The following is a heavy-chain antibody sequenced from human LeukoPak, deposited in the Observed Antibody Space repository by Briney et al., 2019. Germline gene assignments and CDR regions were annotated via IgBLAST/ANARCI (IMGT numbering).Heavy chain of an antibody. CDR1: RFSFSDHY. Sequence: GGSLRLSCAASRFSFSDHYMTWVRQAPGKGLEWLSYISRSGSDIDYAGSVKGRFTISRDNAKNSLYLQMNSLRAEDTAVYYCARGAGRSGSDYWGQGTLVTVSS. D-gene: IGHD5-12*01. CDR2: ISRSGSDI. V-gene: IGHV3-11*01. CDR3: ARGAGRSGSDY. J-gene: IGHJ4*02.